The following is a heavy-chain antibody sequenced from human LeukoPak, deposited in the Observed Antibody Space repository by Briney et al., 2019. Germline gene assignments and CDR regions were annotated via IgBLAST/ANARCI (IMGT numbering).Heavy chain of an antibody. CDR1: GFTFSSHW. CDR3: ARHSDRRDDY. CDR2: IKPDGGDK. J-gene: IGHJ4*02. V-gene: IGHV3-7*05. Sequence: GGSLRLSCAASGFTFSSHWMTWVRQAPGEGLQWVASIKPDGGDKYYVGSVKGRFIISRDNAKNSLFLQMSSLGVGDTAVYYCARHSDRRDDYWGQGMLVTVSS.